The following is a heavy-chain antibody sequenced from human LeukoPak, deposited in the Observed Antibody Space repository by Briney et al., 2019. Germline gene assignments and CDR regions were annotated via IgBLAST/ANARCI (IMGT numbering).Heavy chain of an antibody. Sequence: PGGSLRLSCAASGFTFSSYWMSWVRQAPGKGLEWVANIKQDGSEKYYVDSVKGRFTISRDNAKNSLYLQMNSLRAEDTAVYYCARDRAHYDYVWGSYSPDYWGQGTLVTVSS. CDR1: GFTFSSYW. D-gene: IGHD3-16*01. J-gene: IGHJ4*02. CDR2: IKQDGSEK. V-gene: IGHV3-7*01. CDR3: ARDRAHYDYVWGSYSPDY.